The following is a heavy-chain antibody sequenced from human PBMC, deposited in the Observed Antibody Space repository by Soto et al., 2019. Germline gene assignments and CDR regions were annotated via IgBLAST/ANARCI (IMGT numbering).Heavy chain of an antibody. CDR3: STTPISL. V-gene: IGHV3-15*01. J-gene: IGHJ4*02. CDR2: IKSKTDGGTT. Sequence: GGSLRLSCVVSGFTFSNVWMSWVRQAPGKGLEWVGRIKSKTDGGTTNYAAPVKGRFTISRDDSKNTLYLQMNSLKTEDTAVYFCSTTPISLWGQGTLVTVSS. CDR1: GFTFSNVW.